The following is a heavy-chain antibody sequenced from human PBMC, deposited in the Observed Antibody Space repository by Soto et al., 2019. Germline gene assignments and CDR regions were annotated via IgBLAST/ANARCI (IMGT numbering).Heavy chain of an antibody. Sequence: QLQLQESGPGLVKPSETLSLTCSVSDDSINSDKYYWGWILQPPGKGLEWIGSIYYRGNAYYNPSLQTRVTISLDKSKSQFSLKLNSVTAADSAVYFCARLEGLATISYYFDFWGPGALVTVSS. D-gene: IGHD3-9*01. V-gene: IGHV4-39*01. CDR1: DDSINSDKYY. CDR2: IYYRGNA. J-gene: IGHJ4*02. CDR3: ARLEGLATISYYFDF.